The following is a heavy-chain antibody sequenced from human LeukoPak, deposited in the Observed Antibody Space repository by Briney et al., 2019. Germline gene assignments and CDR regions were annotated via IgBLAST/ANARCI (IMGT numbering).Heavy chain of an antibody. Sequence: SETLSLTCTVSGGSISSYYWSWIRQPPGKGLEWIGYIYYSGSTNYNPSLKSRVTISVDTSKNQFSLKLSSVTAADTAVYYCARDSNDCGGDCFNWFDPWGQGTLVTVSS. CDR1: GGSISSYY. J-gene: IGHJ5*02. D-gene: IGHD2-21*01. V-gene: IGHV4-59*01. CDR2: IYYSGST. CDR3: ARDSNDCGGDCFNWFDP.